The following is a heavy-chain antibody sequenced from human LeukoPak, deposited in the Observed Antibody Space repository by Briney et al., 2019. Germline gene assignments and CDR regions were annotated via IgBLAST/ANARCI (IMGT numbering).Heavy chain of an antibody. Sequence: PGGSLRLSCAASGFTFSSFWIHWARQVPGKGLVWVSRINSDGFSTSYADSVKGRFTISRDNAKNTLYLQMNSLRAEDTAVYYCARGTSGGYFDYWDQGTLATVSS. J-gene: IGHJ4*02. D-gene: IGHD1-26*01. V-gene: IGHV3-74*01. CDR2: INSDGFST. CDR1: GFTFSSFW. CDR3: ARGTSGGYFDY.